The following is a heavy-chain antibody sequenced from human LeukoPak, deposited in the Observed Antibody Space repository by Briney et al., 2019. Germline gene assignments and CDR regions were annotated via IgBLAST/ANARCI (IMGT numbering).Heavy chain of an antibody. J-gene: IGHJ5*02. D-gene: IGHD2-15*01. V-gene: IGHV3-21*01. CDR2: ISSSSSYI. CDR3: ARGAVVAANGACWFDP. Sequence: GGSLRLSCAASGFTFSSYSMNWVRQAPGKGLEWVSSISSSSSYIYYADSVKGRFTISRDNAKNSLYLQMNSLRAEDTAVYYCARGAVVAANGACWFDPWGQGTLVTVSS. CDR1: GFTFSSYS.